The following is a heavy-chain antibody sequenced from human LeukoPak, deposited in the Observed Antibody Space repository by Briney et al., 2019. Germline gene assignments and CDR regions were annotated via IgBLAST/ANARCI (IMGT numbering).Heavy chain of an antibody. J-gene: IGHJ4*02. D-gene: IGHD6-13*01. CDR2: IYDSGST. V-gene: IGHV4-31*03. CDR1: GGSISRGGYY. CDR3: ARGLYSSSWPYN. Sequence: SETLSLTCTVSGGSISRGGYYWSWIRQHPGKGLEWNGYIYDSGSTYYNPSLKTRVTISIDTSKNQFSLKLRSVTAADTAVYYCARGLYSSSWPYNWGQGTLVTVSS.